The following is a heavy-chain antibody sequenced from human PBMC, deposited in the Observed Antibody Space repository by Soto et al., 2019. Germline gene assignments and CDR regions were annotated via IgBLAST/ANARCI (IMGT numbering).Heavy chain of an antibody. D-gene: IGHD2-8*01. V-gene: IGHV3-23*01. CDR3: AKGLGNAKEV. CDR2: LTASGLNT. Sequence: EVQLLESGGGLVQPGGSLRLSCSASGFNFGSYGMSWVRQAPGKGLEWVSGLTASGLNTYYTDSVKGRFTISRDNSRNTVYLQMSGLRVEDTAVFHCAKGLGNAKEVGGQGTTFTVSS. J-gene: IGHJ6*02. CDR1: GFNFGSYG.